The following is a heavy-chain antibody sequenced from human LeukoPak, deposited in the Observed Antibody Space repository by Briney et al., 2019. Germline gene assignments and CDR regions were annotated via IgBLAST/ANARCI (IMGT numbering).Heavy chain of an antibody. Sequence: GGSLRLSCGASGFTFSSAAMRGVRQAPGKGLEWVSDISGSGGSTYYADSVKGRFTISRDNSKNTLYLQMNSLRAEDTALYYCVKSSRVVVIANHYYYYGMDVWGQGTTVTVSS. CDR1: GFTFSSAA. J-gene: IGHJ6*02. CDR2: ISGSGGST. CDR3: VKSSRVVVIANHYYYYGMDV. D-gene: IGHD3-22*01. V-gene: IGHV3-23*01.